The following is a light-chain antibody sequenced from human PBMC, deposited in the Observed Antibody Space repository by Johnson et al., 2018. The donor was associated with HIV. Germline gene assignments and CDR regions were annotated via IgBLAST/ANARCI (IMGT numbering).Light chain of an antibody. Sequence: SVLTQPPSVSAAPGQKVTISCSGNRSNIGDNFVSWYQHLPGTAPKLLIYDNNKRPSGIPDRFSGSKSGTSATLGITGLQTGDEADYFCGTWDSSLSVLLGTGTKVTVL. V-gene: IGLV1-51*01. CDR1: RSNIGDNF. CDR3: GTWDSSLSVL. CDR2: DNN. J-gene: IGLJ1*01.